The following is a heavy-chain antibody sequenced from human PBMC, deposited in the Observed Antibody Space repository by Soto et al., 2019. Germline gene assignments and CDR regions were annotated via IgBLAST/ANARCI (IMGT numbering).Heavy chain of an antibody. CDR1: GFTFSNAW. Sequence: GGSLRLSCAASGFTFSNAWMNWVRQAPGKGLEWVGRIKSKTDGGTTDYAAPVKGRFTISRDDSKNTLYLQMNSLKTEDTAVYYCTSWGGFPVTTYYYGMDVWGQGTTVTVSS. J-gene: IGHJ6*02. D-gene: IGHD4-17*01. CDR2: IKSKTDGGTT. CDR3: TSWGGFPVTTYYYGMDV. V-gene: IGHV3-15*07.